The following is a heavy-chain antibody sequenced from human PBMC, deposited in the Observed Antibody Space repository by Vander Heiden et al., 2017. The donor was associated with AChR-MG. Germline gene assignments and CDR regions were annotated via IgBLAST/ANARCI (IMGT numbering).Heavy chain of an antibody. CDR3: ARGPGAPRNWYFDL. D-gene: IGHD3-10*01. CDR1: GSTFSSYA. V-gene: IGHV1-69*06. J-gene: IGHJ2*01. Sequence: QVQLVQSGAEVKKPGSSVKVSCTASGSTFSSYAISWVRQAPGQGLEWMGGIIPIFGTANYAQKFQGRVTITADKSTSTAYMELSSLRSEDTAVYYCARGPGAPRNWYFDLWGRGTLVTVSS. CDR2: IIPIFGTA.